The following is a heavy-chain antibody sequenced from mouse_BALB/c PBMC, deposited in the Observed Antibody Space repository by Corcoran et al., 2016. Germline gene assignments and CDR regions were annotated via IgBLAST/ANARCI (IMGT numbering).Heavy chain of an antibody. Sequence: QIQLVQSGPELKKPGETVKISCKASGYTFTNYGMNWVKQVPGKGLKWMGWINTYTGEPTYVDDFKGRFAFSLETSASTAYLQINNLKNEDTATYFCAREPYAMDYWGQGTSVTVSS. CDR1: GYTFTNYG. CDR2: INTYTGEP. CDR3: AREPYAMDY. V-gene: IGHV9-3-1*01. J-gene: IGHJ4*01.